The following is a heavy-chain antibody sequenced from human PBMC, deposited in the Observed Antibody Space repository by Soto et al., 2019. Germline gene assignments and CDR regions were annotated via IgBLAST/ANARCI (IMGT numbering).Heavy chain of an antibody. D-gene: IGHD2-15*01. CDR3: TRVVVVAAYNWFDP. CDR2: IYYSGST. Sequence: SETLSLTCTVSGGSISSYYWSWIRQPPGKGLEWIGYIYYSGSTNYNPSLKSRVTISVDTSKNQFSLKLSSVTAADTAVYYCTRVVVVAAYNWFDPWGQGTLVTVSS. V-gene: IGHV4-59*01. CDR1: GGSISSYY. J-gene: IGHJ5*02.